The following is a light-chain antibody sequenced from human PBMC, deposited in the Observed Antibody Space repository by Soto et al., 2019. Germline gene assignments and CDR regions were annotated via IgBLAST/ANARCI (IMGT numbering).Light chain of an antibody. Sequence: GTLSLSPGDRATLSCRASQSVRSSLAWFQQKPGQAPRLLIYDASKRATGIPARFSGSASGADFTLTISSLEPGDFAVYYCQQRSDWPPELTFGGGTKVDIK. CDR1: QSVRSS. CDR3: QQRSDWPPELT. V-gene: IGKV3-11*01. CDR2: DAS. J-gene: IGKJ4*01.